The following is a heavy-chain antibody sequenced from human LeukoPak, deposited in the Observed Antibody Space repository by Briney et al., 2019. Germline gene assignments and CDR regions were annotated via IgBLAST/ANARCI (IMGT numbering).Heavy chain of an antibody. D-gene: IGHD4-11*01. CDR3: ARDSHYSNYVYYYYGMDV. J-gene: IGHJ6*02. Sequence: SVKVSCKASGGTFSSYAISWVRPAPGQGLEWMGRIILIFGIANYAQKFQGRVTITADKSTSTAYMELSSLRSEDTAVYYCARDSHYSNYVYYYYGMDVWGQGTTVTVSS. CDR2: IILIFGIA. CDR1: GGTFSSYA. V-gene: IGHV1-69*04.